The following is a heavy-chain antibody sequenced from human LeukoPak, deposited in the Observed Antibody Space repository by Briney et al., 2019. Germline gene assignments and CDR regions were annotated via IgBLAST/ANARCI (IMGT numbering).Heavy chain of an antibody. CDR2: INHSGST. V-gene: IGHV4-34*01. D-gene: IGHD6-6*01. Sequence: SETLSLTCAVYGGSSSGYYWSWIRQPPGKGLEWIGEINHSGSTNYNPSLKSRVTISVDTSKNQFSLKLSSVTAADTAVYYCARGQLVRTGWFDPWGQGTLVTVSS. CDR1: GGSSSGYY. J-gene: IGHJ5*02. CDR3: ARGQLVRTGWFDP.